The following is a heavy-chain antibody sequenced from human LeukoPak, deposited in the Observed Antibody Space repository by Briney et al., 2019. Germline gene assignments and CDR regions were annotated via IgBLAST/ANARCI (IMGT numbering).Heavy chain of an antibody. Sequence: KASETLSLTCAVYGGSFSGYYWSWIRQPPGKGLEWIGEINHSGSTNYNPSLKSRVTISVDTSKNQFSLKLSSVTAADTAVYYCARSRVVRGVYYYGMDVWGQGTTVTVSS. D-gene: IGHD3-10*01. J-gene: IGHJ6*02. CDR1: GGSFSGYY. CDR3: ARSRVVRGVYYYGMDV. CDR2: INHSGST. V-gene: IGHV4-34*01.